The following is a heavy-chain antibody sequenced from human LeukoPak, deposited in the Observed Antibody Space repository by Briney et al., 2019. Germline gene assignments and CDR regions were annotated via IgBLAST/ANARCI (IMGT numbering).Heavy chain of an antibody. Sequence: SVKVSCKASGGTFSSYTISWVRQAPGQGLEWMGRIIPILGIANYAQKFQGRVTITADKSTSTAYMELSSLRSEDTAVYYCARSLSSGSPFHQYYYYMDVWAKGTTVTVSS. CDR2: IIPILGIA. D-gene: IGHD3-3*01. CDR1: GGTFSSYT. CDR3: ARSLSSGSPFHQYYYYMDV. J-gene: IGHJ6*03. V-gene: IGHV1-69*02.